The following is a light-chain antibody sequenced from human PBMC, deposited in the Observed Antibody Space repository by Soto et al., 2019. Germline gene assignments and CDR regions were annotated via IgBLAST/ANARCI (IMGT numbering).Light chain of an antibody. CDR3: CSYAGSYVFVV. J-gene: IGLJ2*01. V-gene: IGLV2-11*01. CDR1: SSDVGGYKY. Sequence: QSALTQPRSVSGSPGQSVTISCTGTSSDVGGYKYVSWYQQHPGKVPKLMIYDVNKRPSGVPDRFSGSKSGNTASLTISGLQAEDEADYYCCSYAGSYVFVVFGGGTKVTVL. CDR2: DVN.